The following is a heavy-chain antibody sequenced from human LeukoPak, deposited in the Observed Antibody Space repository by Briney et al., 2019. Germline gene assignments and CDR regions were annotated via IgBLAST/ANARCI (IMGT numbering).Heavy chain of an antibody. CDR1: GFTFGSYA. CDR3: AKTTAGHSSGRDPGWPVDY. J-gene: IGHJ4*02. Sequence: QPGGSLRLSCAASGFTFGSYAMTWVRQAPGKGLEWVSHISGSGGNTYHADSVKGRFTISRDNSKNTVYLQMNSLRAEGTAVYYCAKTTAGHSSGRDPGWPVDYWGQGTLVTVSS. CDR2: ISGSGGNT. D-gene: IGHD6-19*01. V-gene: IGHV3-23*01.